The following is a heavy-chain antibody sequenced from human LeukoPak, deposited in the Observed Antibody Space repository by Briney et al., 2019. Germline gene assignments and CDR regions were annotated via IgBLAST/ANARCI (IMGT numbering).Heavy chain of an antibody. D-gene: IGHD3-10*01. CDR1: GYTFTSYD. Sequence: ASVKVSCTASGYTFTSYDINWVRQATGQGLEWMGWMNPNSGNTGYAQKFQGRVTMTRNTSISTAYMELSSLRSEDTAVYYCARGPIPMVRYYYYYGMDVWGQGTTVTVSS. J-gene: IGHJ6*02. CDR3: ARGPIPMVRYYYYYGMDV. CDR2: MNPNSGNT. V-gene: IGHV1-8*01.